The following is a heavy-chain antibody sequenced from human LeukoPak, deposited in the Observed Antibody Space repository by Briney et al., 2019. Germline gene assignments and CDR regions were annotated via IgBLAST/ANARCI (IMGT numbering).Heavy chain of an antibody. CDR3: AKDGRDGYPEYYFDY. Sequence: GGSLRLSCAASGFTFSSYGMHWVRQAPGKGLEWVAVIWYDGSNKYYADSVKGRFTISRDNSKNTLYLQMNSLRAEDTAVYYCAKDGRDGYPEYYFDYWGQGTLVTVSS. D-gene: IGHD5-24*01. CDR2: IWYDGSNK. V-gene: IGHV3-33*06. CDR1: GFTFSSYG. J-gene: IGHJ4*02.